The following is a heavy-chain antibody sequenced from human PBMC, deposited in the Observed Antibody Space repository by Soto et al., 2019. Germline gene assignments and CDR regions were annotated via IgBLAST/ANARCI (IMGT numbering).Heavy chain of an antibody. D-gene: IGHD2-2*01. CDR1: GGTFSSYA. V-gene: IGHV1-69*01. CDR3: ARVTVVPAAKRGYYYYGMDV. Sequence: QVQLVQSGAEVKKPGSSVKVSCKASGGTFSSYAISWVRQAPGQGLEWMGGIIPIFGTANYAQKFQGRVTITADESTSTAYMELSSLRSEDTAVYYCARVTVVPAAKRGYYYYGMDVWGQGTTVPVSS. CDR2: IIPIFGTA. J-gene: IGHJ6*02.